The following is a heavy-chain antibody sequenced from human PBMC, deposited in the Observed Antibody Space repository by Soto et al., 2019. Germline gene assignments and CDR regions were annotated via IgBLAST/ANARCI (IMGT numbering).Heavy chain of an antibody. Sequence: GGSLRLSCAASGFTFSSYSMNWVRQAPGKGLEWVSSISSSSSYIYYADSVKGRFTISRDNAKNSLYLQMNSLRAEDTAVYYCARGAVDSGSYYSPSDYWGQGTLVTVSS. J-gene: IGHJ4*02. D-gene: IGHD3-10*01. V-gene: IGHV3-21*01. CDR3: ARGAVDSGSYYSPSDY. CDR2: ISSSSSYI. CDR1: GFTFSSYS.